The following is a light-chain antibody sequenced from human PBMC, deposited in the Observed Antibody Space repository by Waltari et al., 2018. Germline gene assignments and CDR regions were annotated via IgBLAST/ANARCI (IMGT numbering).Light chain of an antibody. CDR1: SSTIGSNS. J-gene: IGLJ2*01. Sequence: QSVLTQPPSASGTPGQRVTISCSGGSSTIGSNSVNWYQQPPGTAPKLLIYSSSQRPSGVPDRFSGSKSGTSASLAISGLQSEDEADYYCAAWDDSLNVVVFGGGTKLSVL. CDR3: AAWDDSLNVVV. CDR2: SSS. V-gene: IGLV1-44*01.